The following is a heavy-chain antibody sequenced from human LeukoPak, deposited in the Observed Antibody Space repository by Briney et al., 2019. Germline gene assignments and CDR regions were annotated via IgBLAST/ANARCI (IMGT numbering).Heavy chain of an antibody. CDR3: ARQISGNRDY. J-gene: IGHJ4*02. CDR2: IFYREGFSYGGTT. V-gene: IGHV4-59*05. Sequence: SETLSLTCTVSGVSISGYYWIWIRQSPRRGLEYIGSIFYREGFSYGGTTFYNPSLQSRVTISVDTSKNAFSLRLRSVTAADTAVYYCARQISGNRDYWGQGTLVTVSA. CDR1: GVSISGYY. D-gene: IGHD3-10*01.